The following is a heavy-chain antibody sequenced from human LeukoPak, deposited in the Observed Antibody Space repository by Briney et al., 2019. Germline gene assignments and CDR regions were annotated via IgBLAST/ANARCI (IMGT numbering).Heavy chain of an antibody. Sequence: GGSLRLSCAASGFTFSSYWMHWVRQAPGKGLVWVSRSNSDGSSTIYADSVKGRFTISRDNSKNTMYLQMNSLRAEDTAVYYCASGGFGELLDYYFDYWGQGTLVTVSS. V-gene: IGHV3-74*01. J-gene: IGHJ4*02. D-gene: IGHD3-10*01. CDR2: SNSDGSST. CDR3: ASGGFGELLDYYFDY. CDR1: GFTFSSYW.